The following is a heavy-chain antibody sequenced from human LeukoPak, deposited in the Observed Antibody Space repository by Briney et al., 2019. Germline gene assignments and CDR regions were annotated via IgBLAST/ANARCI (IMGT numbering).Heavy chain of an antibody. CDR1: GFTFSSYS. J-gene: IGHJ4*02. CDR3: AREGGSTDFDY. V-gene: IGHV3-21*01. CDR2: ISSSSSSYI. Sequence: GGSLRLSCAASGFTFSSYSMNWVRQAPGKGLEWVSSISSSSSSYIYYADSVKGRFTISRDNAKNSLYLQMNSLRAEDTAVYYCAREGGSTDFDYWGQGTLVTVSS. D-gene: IGHD5-12*01.